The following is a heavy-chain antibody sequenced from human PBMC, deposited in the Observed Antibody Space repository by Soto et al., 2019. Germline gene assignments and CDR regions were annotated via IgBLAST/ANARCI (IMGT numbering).Heavy chain of an antibody. J-gene: IGHJ4*02. CDR1: GFSFTSYW. D-gene: IGHD3-16*01. CDR2: INEDGSEK. Sequence: EVQLVESGGGLVQPGGSLRLSCAASGFSFTSYWRDWVRQAPGKGLEWVAMINEDGSEKYYVDSVKGRFTISRDNAKNSLYLEMDSLRAEDTAVYYCVTDYDAKGWGTYWGQGNLVTVSS. CDR3: VTDYDAKGWGTY. V-gene: IGHV3-7*04.